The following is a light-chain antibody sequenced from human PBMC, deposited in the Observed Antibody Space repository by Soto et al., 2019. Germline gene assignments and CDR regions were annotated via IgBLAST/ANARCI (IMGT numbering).Light chain of an antibody. J-gene: IGLJ1*01. V-gene: IGLV1-40*01. Sequence: QSVLPQPPSVSGHPGQMLTIPNTGASANIGAAYEVPWYELLPGIAPKLLINGHTNRPAWVSDRSSGTKSGTSASLATTVCQAQDEADYTGPTYVSTLSADVYGSGTKVTV. CDR3: PTYVSTLSADV. CDR1: SANIGAAYE. CDR2: GHT.